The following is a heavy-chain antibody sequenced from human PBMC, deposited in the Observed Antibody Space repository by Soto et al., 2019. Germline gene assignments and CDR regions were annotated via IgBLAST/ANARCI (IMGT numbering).Heavy chain of an antibody. CDR2: IYYGGSS. J-gene: IGHJ4*02. Sequence: QLQLQESGPGLVKPSETLSLTCTVSGVSMSSSSYYWGWFRQPPGKGLEGIGTIYYGGSSYSNPSLKRRVTISLDTSKNQFSLTLTSVTAADTAVYYCARHGSYWGQGTLVTVSS. CDR3: ARHGSY. V-gene: IGHV4-39*01. CDR1: GVSMSSSSYY.